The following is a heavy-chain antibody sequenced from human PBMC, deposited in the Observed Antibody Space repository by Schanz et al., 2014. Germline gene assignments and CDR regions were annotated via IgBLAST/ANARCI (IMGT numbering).Heavy chain of an antibody. CDR1: GFVFGDYY. Sequence: QVQVVQSGGGLVKPGGSLRLSCAASGFVFGDYYMTWIRQAPGKGLEWVALVSSDGNNDYYTDSVKGRFTISRDNSKNTVHLQMNSLRAEDTAVYYCAKQHIVRGVIYLNWFDSWGQGTLXTVSS. J-gene: IGHJ5*01. CDR3: AKQHIVRGVIYLNWFDS. CDR2: VSSDGNND. D-gene: IGHD3-10*01. V-gene: IGHV3-30*18.